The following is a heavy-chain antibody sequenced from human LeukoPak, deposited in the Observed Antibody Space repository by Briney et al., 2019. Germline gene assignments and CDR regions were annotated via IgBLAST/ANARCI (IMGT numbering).Heavy chain of an antibody. Sequence: GGSLRLSCAASGFVFSASYMSWVRKAPGKGREWVATIKPDGREKYHVDSVSGRFTISRDNTNDSLFLQMNSLRVDDTAVYYCVRGGTYWTVSWGQGTLVNVS. CDR2: IKPDGREK. CDR1: GFVFSASY. CDR3: VRGGTYWTVS. V-gene: IGHV3-7*01. J-gene: IGHJ5*01.